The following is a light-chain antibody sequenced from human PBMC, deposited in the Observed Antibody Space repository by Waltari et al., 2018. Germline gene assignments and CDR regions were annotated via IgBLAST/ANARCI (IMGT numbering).Light chain of an antibody. CDR1: QAITNY. Sequence: DIQMTQSPSSLSASVGDRVTISCRASQAITNYLAWYQQIPGKAPKLLIYGASTLQSGVPSRFSGSGFGTDFTLTISNLQPEDVAVYYCQHYETAPWTFGQGTRVEVK. CDR3: QHYETAPWT. CDR2: GAS. V-gene: IGKV1-27*01. J-gene: IGKJ1*01.